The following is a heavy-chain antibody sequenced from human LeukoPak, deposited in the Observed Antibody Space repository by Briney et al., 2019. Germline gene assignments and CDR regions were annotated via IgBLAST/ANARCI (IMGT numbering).Heavy chain of an antibody. Sequence: ASVKVSCKASGGTFSSYAISWVRQAPGQGLEWMGGIIPIFGTANYAQKFQGRVTITAVDSMNTAYMELSSLRSDDTAVYYCARGWLAETTVVTPYNYWGQGTLVTVSS. CDR1: GGTFSSYA. CDR2: IIPIFGTA. V-gene: IGHV1-69*13. CDR3: ARGWLAETTVVTPYNY. J-gene: IGHJ4*02. D-gene: IGHD4-23*01.